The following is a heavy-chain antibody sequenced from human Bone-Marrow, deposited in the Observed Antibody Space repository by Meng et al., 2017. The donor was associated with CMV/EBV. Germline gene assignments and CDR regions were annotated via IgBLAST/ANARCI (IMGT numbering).Heavy chain of an antibody. CDR3: ARRSYSSSSDWFDP. CDR2: IYYSGST. J-gene: IGHJ5*02. Sequence: ESLKISCTVSGGSVSSGSYYWSWIRQPPGKGLEWIGYIYYSGSTNYNPSLKSRVTISVDTSKNQFSLKLSSVTAADTAVYYCARRSYSSSSDWFDPWGQGTLVTVSS. D-gene: IGHD6-6*01. CDR1: GGSVSSGSYY. V-gene: IGHV4-61*01.